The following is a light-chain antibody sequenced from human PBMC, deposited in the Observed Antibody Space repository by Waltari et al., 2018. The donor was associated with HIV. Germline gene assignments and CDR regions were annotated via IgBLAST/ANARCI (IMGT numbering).Light chain of an antibody. CDR2: AVS. V-gene: IGLV2-14*03. Sequence: QSALTQPASVSGSPGQSITISCTETSSDVGGYNYVSWYQQHPGKAPKLMIYAVSNRPAGVSNRLSGSESGNTASLTISGLQAEDEADYSCSSYTSSRSYVFGTGTRVTV. J-gene: IGLJ1*01. CDR1: SSDVGGYNY. CDR3: SSYTSSRSYV.